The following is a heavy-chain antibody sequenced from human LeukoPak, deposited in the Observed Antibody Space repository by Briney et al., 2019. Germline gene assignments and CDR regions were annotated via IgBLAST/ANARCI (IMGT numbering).Heavy chain of an antibody. CDR1: GYTFTSYD. V-gene: IGHV1-8*01. CDR3: ARLKYCTNGVCYAGFDY. CDR2: MNPNSGNT. J-gene: IGHJ4*02. Sequence: ASVTVSCKASGYTFTSYDINWVRQATGQGLEWMGWMNPNSGNTGYAQKFQGRVTMTRNTSISTAYMELSSLRSEDTAVYYCARLKYCTNGVCYAGFDYWGQGTLVTVSS. D-gene: IGHD2-8*01.